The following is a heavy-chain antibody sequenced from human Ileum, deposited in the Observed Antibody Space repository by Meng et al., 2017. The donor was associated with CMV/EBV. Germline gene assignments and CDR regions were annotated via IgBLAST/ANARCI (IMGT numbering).Heavy chain of an antibody. CDR2: IYWDDDT. D-gene: IGHD5-12*01. V-gene: IGHV2-5*02. Sequence: QLTRKESGRTLVKPTQTLTLTCTFSCVSFSTSKAGVGWIRLPPGKALEWLALIYWDDDTRYNPSLKTRLTITKYTSKNQVILTMTKMDPADTATYFCVHRSYSGQDDYWGQGALVTVSS. CDR1: CVSFSTSKAG. CDR3: VHRSYSGQDDY. J-gene: IGHJ4*02.